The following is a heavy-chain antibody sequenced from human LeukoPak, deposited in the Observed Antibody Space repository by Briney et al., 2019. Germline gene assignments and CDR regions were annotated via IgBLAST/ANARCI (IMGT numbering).Heavy chain of an antibody. CDR2: ISSSSGTI. Sequence: PGGSLRLSCAASGFTFSSYSMNWVRQAPGKGLEWVSYISSSSGTIYYADSVKGRFTISRDNAKNSLYLQMNSLRAEDTAVYYCAREFRGLSSGYDYWGQGTLVTVSS. D-gene: IGHD3-22*01. CDR1: GFTFSSYS. J-gene: IGHJ4*02. CDR3: AREFRGLSSGYDY. V-gene: IGHV3-48*01.